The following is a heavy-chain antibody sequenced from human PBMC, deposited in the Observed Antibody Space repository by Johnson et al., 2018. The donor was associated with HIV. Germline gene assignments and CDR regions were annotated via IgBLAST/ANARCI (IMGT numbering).Heavy chain of an antibody. CDR1: GFTFSSYG. D-gene: IGHD3-22*01. CDR2: ISHNGGTE. J-gene: IGHJ3*02. V-gene: IGHV3-30*19. Sequence: QVQLVESGGGVVHPGRSLRLSCVGSGFTFSSYGMHWVRQAPGKGLDCVAFISHNGGTEYSADSVKGRFTISRDNAKNTLYLQLNSLRAEDTAVYYCSTGGVIVVGAFDIWGQGAMVTVSS. CDR3: STGGVIVVGAFDI.